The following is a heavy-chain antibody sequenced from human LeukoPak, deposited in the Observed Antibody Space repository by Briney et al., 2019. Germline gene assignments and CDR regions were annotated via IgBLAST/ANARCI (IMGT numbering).Heavy chain of an antibody. CDR3: AKKRDSSSGWNWFDP. D-gene: IGHD6-19*01. Sequence: GESLRLSCAASGFTFSSYAMSWVRQAPGKGLEWVSAISGSGGSTYYADSVKGRFTISRDNSKNTLYLQMNSLRAEDTAVYYCAKKRDSSSGWNWFDPWGQGTLVTVSS. V-gene: IGHV3-23*01. CDR2: ISGSGGST. CDR1: GFTFSSYA. J-gene: IGHJ5*02.